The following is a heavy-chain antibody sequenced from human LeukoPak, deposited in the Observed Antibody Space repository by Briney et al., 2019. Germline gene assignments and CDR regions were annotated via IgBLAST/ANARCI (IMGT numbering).Heavy chain of an antibody. CDR1: GFTFDDYA. CDR3: AKDTLRSSSWDFDY. D-gene: IGHD6-13*01. V-gene: IGHV3-43D*03. CDR2: ISWDGGTT. Sequence: GGSLRLSCAASGFTFDDYAMHWVRQAPGKGLEWVSLISWDGGTTYYVDSVKGRFTISRDNSKNSLYLQMNSLRAEDTALYYCAKDTLRSSSWDFDYWGQGTLVTVSS. J-gene: IGHJ4*02.